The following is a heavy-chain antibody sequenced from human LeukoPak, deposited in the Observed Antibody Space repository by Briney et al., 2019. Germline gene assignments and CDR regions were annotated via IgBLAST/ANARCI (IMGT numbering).Heavy chain of an antibody. J-gene: IGHJ4*02. V-gene: IGHV4-61*01. Sequence: SETLSFTCTVSGGSVSSGSYYWSWIRQPPGKGLEWIGYIYYSGSTNYNPSLKSRVTISVDTSKNQFSLKLSSVTAADTAVYYCARALKFWSGYYYFDYWGQGTLVTVSS. D-gene: IGHD3-3*01. CDR1: GGSVSSGSYY. CDR3: ARALKFWSGYYYFDY. CDR2: IYYSGST.